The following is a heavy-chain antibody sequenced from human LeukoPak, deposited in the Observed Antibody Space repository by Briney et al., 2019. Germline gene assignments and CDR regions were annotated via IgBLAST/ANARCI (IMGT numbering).Heavy chain of an antibody. J-gene: IGHJ4*02. D-gene: IGHD2-15*01. Sequence: PGGSLRLSCVASGFTFSAYAMSWVRQAPGQGLEWVSTISRSSNNTNYAESVKGRFTISRDNSRTTVSLHMSSLRGDDTAVYYCAKGPLYCSGASCYSVDYWGQGTLVTVSS. V-gene: IGHV3-23*01. CDR2: ISRSSNNT. CDR1: GFTFSAYA. CDR3: AKGPLYCSGASCYSVDY.